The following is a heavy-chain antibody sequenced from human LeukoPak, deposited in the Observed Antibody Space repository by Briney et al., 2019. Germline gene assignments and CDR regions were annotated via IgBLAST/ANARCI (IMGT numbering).Heavy chain of an antibody. D-gene: IGHD4-17*01. CDR2: INPNSGGT. Sequence: ASVKVSCKASGYTFTTYYIHWVRQVPGQGLEWMGRINPNSGGTNYAQNFQGRVTMTRDTSISTAYMELSRLTSDDTAVYYCARGAERGDYAGYWGQGTLVTVSS. J-gene: IGHJ4*02. V-gene: IGHV1-2*06. CDR1: GYTFTTYY. CDR3: ARGAERGDYAGY.